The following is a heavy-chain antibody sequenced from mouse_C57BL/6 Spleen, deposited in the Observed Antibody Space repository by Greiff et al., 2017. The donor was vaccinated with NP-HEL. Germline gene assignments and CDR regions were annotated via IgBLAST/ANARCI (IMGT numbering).Heavy chain of an antibody. V-gene: IGHV3-6*01. CDR3: AREGDY. Sequence: EVKLLESGPGLVKPSQSLYLTCSVTGYSITSGYYWNWIRQFPGNKLEWMGYISYDGSNNYNPSLKNRISITRDTSKNQFFLKLNSVTTEDTATYYCAREGDYWGQGTTLTVSS. J-gene: IGHJ2*01. CDR2: ISYDGSN. CDR1: GYSITSGYY.